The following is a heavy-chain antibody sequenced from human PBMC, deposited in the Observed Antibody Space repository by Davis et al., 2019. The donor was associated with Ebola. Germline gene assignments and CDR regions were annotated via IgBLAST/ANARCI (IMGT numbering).Heavy chain of an antibody. Sequence: ASVKVSCKASGYTFTDYYMHWVRQAPGQGLEWMGWINPNSGGTNYAQKFQGWVTMTRDTSISTAYMELSRLRSDDTAVYYCARAEHRTTVTFDYWGQGTLVTVSS. J-gene: IGHJ4*02. CDR3: ARAEHRTTVTFDY. CDR1: GYTFTDYY. CDR2: INPNSGGT. V-gene: IGHV1-2*04. D-gene: IGHD4-17*01.